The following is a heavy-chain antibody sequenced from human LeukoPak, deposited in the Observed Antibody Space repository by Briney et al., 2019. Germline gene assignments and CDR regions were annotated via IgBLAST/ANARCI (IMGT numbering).Heavy chain of an antibody. J-gene: IGHJ6*03. CDR1: GGTFSSYA. CDR2: IIPIFGTA. Sequence: SVKVSCKASGGTFSSYAISWVRQAPGQGLEWIGGIIPIFGTANYAQKFQGRVTITADKSTSTAYMELSSLRSEDTAVYYCARGGRFDYYYYYMDVWGKGTTVTVSS. CDR3: ARGGRFDYYYYYMDV. V-gene: IGHV1-69*06. D-gene: IGHD3-3*01.